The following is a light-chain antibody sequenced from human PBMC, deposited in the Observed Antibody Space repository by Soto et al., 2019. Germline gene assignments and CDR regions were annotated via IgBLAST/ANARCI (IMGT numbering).Light chain of an antibody. V-gene: IGKV3-15*01. J-gene: IGKJ1*01. CDR2: DAS. CDR1: KSVTSN. CDR3: QQYNNWPWT. Sequence: ETVMTQSLVTLSVSPGERATLSCRASKSVTSNLAWYQQQPGQAPRLLIYDASTRATGVPARFSGSGSGTEFTLSISSLQSEDSAVYYCQQYNNWPWTFGPGTKVEIK.